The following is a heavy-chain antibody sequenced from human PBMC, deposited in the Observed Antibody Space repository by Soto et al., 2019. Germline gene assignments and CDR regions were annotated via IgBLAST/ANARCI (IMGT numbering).Heavy chain of an antibody. Sequence: GGSLRLSCAAPGFTFSSYAMSWVRQAPGKGLEWVSAISGSGGSTYYADSVQGRFTISRDNSKNTLYLQMISLRADDTALYYCAKDPRAYSSGWYSAYHFDYWGQGTLVTVSS. V-gene: IGHV3-23*01. D-gene: IGHD6-19*01. CDR3: AKDPRAYSSGWYSAYHFDY. CDR2: ISGSGGST. CDR1: GFTFSSYA. J-gene: IGHJ4*02.